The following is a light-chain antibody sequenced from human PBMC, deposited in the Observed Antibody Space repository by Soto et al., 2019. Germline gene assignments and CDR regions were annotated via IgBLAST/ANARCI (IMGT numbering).Light chain of an antibody. CDR2: RAS. CDR3: QQYDTSPPLYT. Sequence: EVVLTQSPGTLSLSPGERATLSCRASQTVDSTYLARYQQKPGQAPRLLIYRASSRAAGVPDRFSGSGSGTDFTLTISKLDPEDFAVYYCQQYDTSPPLYTFGQGTKLEIK. V-gene: IGKV3-20*01. J-gene: IGKJ2*01. CDR1: QTVDSTY.